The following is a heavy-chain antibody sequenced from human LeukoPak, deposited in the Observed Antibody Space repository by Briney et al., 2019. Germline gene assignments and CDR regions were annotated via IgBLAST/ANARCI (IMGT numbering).Heavy chain of an antibody. D-gene: IGHD6-13*01. J-gene: IGHJ3*02. V-gene: IGHV1-18*01. CDR3: ARVAWSSHDAFDI. CDR2: ISIYNANT. CDR1: GYTLATNG. Sequence: ASVKVSCKASGYTLATNGISWVRQAPGQGLEWMGWISIYNANTKYAQKLQGRVTMTTDTSTNTAYMELSRLRSDDTAVYYCARVAWSSHDAFDIWGQGTMVTVSS.